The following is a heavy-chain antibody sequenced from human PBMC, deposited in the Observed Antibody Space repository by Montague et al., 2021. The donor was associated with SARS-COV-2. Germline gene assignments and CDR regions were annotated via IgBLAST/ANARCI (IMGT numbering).Heavy chain of an antibody. CDR2: INRSGSTT. CDR3: ATDPGAFDI. Sequence: SLSLSCAASGFAFSNYAMTWVRQAPGKGLEWVSVINRSGSTTYYTDSVKGRFTISRDNSKNTLYLQMNSLRGEDTAVYYCATDPGAFDIWGQGTMVTASS. V-gene: IGHV3-23*01. CDR1: GFAFSNYA. J-gene: IGHJ3*02.